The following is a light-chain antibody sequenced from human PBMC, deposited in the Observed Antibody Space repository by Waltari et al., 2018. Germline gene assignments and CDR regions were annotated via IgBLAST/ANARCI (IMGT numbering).Light chain of an antibody. V-gene: IGKV3-15*01. CDR2: RAS. CDR3: QQYYNWPRT. Sequence: DIVMTQSPGTLFASTGESVILSCRASQSVGSNLAWYQQKPGQAPRLLIYRASTRATDIPGTFSGSGSGTGFTLTISSLQSEDFALYYCQQYYNWPRTFGQGTKVEIK. J-gene: IGKJ1*01. CDR1: QSVGSN.